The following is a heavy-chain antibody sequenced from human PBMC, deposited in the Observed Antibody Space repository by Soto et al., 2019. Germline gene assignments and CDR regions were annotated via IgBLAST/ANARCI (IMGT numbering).Heavy chain of an antibody. CDR2: IIPIFGTA. CDR3: ARVDLDRWELSQNYFDY. CDR1: GGTFSSYA. D-gene: IGHD1-26*01. V-gene: IGHV1-69*01. Sequence: QVQLVQSGAEVKKPGSSVKVSCKASGGTFSSYAISWVRQAPGQGLEWMGGIIPIFGTANYAQKFQGRVTITADESTSTAYMELSSQRSEDTAVYYCARVDLDRWELSQNYFDYWGQGTLVTVSS. J-gene: IGHJ4*02.